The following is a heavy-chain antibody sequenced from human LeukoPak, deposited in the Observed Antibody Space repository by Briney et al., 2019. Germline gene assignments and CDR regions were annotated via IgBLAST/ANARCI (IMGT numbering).Heavy chain of an antibody. Sequence: ASVKVSCKASGYTFTNYYMHWVRQAPGQGLEWIGLIKPNGGDTTYAQKFQGRVTMTRDTSTSTVYMELSSLRSDDTAVYYCARGGLDIVATITPFDYWGQGTLVTVSS. CDR3: ARGGLDIVATITPFDY. J-gene: IGHJ4*02. CDR2: IKPNGGDT. V-gene: IGHV1-46*01. CDR1: GYTFTNYY. D-gene: IGHD5-12*01.